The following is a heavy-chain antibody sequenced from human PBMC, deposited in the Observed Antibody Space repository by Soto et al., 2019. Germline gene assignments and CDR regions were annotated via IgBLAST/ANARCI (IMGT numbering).Heavy chain of an antibody. CDR2: IYYSGST. CDR3: ARVEYSSSSSPGLFDP. CDR1: GGSISSGGYY. D-gene: IGHD6-6*01. V-gene: IGHV4-31*03. J-gene: IGHJ5*02. Sequence: SETLSLTCTVSGGSISSGGYYWSWIRQHPGKGLEWIGYIYYSGSTYYNPSLKSRVTISVDTSKNQFSLKLSSVTAADTAVYYCARVEYSSSSSPGLFDPWGQGTQVTVSS.